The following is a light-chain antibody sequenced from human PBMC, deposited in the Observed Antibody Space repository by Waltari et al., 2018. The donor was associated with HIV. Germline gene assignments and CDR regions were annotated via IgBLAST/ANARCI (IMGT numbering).Light chain of an antibody. CDR3: QQYSAYPLT. CDR1: QDITGF. CDR2: GTS. J-gene: IGKJ4*01. V-gene: IGKV1-16*02. Sequence: DVQMTQSPSSLSVSIGDRVIITCRASQDITGFLAWFQHRPGTAPKSLIDGTSTLQSGVPSSKFSGSGSGTEFILTITNLQPEDTGTYYCQQYSAYPLTFGGGTKVEI.